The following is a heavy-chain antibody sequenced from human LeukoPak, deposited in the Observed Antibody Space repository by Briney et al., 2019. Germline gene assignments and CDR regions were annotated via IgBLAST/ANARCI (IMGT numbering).Heavy chain of an antibody. CDR3: AKDRDSSGYYDY. Sequence: GGSLRPSCAASEFTFSSHAMSWVRQAPGKGLEWVSAISGSGGSTYYADSVRGRFTISRDNPKNTLYLQMNSLRAEDTAVYYCAKDRDSSGYYDYWGQGTLVTVSS. V-gene: IGHV3-23*01. D-gene: IGHD3-22*01. CDR2: ISGSGGST. CDR1: EFTFSSHA. J-gene: IGHJ4*02.